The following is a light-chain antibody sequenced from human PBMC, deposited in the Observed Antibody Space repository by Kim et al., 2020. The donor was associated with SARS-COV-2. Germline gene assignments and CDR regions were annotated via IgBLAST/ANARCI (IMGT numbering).Light chain of an antibody. CDR3: SSYAGTNNFYV. V-gene: IGLV2-8*01. Sequence: QSVHISCTGTSSDVGGYNFGSWNQQHPGKAPKLIIYDVNKRPSGGPNRCSGSKSGNTASLNVYGLQAEDEADYYCSSYAGTNNFYVFGTGTKVTVL. CDR2: DVN. CDR1: SSDVGGYNF. J-gene: IGLJ1*01.